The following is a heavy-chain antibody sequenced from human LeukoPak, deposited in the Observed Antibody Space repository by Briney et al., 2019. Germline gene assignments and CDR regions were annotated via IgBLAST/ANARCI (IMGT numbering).Heavy chain of an antibody. V-gene: IGHV3-7*01. CDR2: IKRDGSEK. CDR3: ARHRSGGTQHAAFDI. J-gene: IGHJ3*02. D-gene: IGHD2-15*01. Sequence: GGSLRRSGAASEFTFSTYWRSWVRHGPGKGLEGVADIKRDGSEKYYVHSVRGRFTSATQNTKNSLFLQMNSLRAEDTAVYYCARHRSGGTQHAAFDIWGQGTMVTVSS. CDR1: EFTFSTYW.